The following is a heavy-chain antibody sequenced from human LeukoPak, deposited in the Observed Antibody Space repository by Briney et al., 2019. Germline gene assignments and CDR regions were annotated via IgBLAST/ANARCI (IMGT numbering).Heavy chain of an antibody. Sequence: ASVKVSCKASGYTFTSYDINWVRQATGQGLEWMGWMDPNSGSTGYAQKFQGRVTMTRDTSISTAYMELSRLRSDDTAVYYCARFDYCSGGSCPPVSWGQGTLVTVSS. CDR3: ARFDYCSGGSCPPVS. CDR2: MDPNSGST. D-gene: IGHD2-15*01. CDR1: GYTFTSYD. J-gene: IGHJ5*02. V-gene: IGHV1-8*01.